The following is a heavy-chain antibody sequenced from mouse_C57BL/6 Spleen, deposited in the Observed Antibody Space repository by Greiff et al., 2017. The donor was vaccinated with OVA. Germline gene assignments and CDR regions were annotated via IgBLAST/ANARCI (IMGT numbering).Heavy chain of an antibody. Sequence: VQLQQSGPELVKPGASVKISCKASGYTFTDYYMNWVKQSHGKSLEWIGDINPNNGGTSYNQKFKGKATLTVDKSSSTAYMELRSLTSEDSAVYYCANYGSSPDFDVWGTGTTVTVSS. V-gene: IGHV1-26*01. CDR1: GYTFTDYY. CDR2: INPNNGGT. J-gene: IGHJ1*03. CDR3: ANYGSSPDFDV. D-gene: IGHD1-1*01.